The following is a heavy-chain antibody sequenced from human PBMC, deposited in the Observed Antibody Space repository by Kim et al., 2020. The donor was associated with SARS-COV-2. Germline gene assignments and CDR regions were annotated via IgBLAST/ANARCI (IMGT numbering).Heavy chain of an antibody. CDR3: ARGGTVSYYYYYYGMD. Sequence: SETLSLTCTVSGGSISSGGYYWSWIRQHPGMGLEWIGYIYYSGSTYYNPSLKSRVTIAVDTSKNQFSLKLSTVTAADTAEYYCARGGTVSYYYYYYGMD. V-gene: IGHV4-31*03. CDR2: IYYSGST. J-gene: IGHJ6*01. CDR1: GGSISSGGYY. D-gene: IGHD4-4*01.